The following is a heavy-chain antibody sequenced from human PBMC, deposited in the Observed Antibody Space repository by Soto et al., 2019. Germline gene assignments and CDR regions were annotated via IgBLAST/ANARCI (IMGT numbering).Heavy chain of an antibody. Sequence: PGGSLRLSCTASGFTFSMFAMSWVRQAPGKGLEWVSSVSGGGGSTYYADSVKGWFTISRDNSRNTLYLQMNSLRAEDTAVYYCAKRSDLPVAAKAYYFDFWGQGTPVTVSS. J-gene: IGHJ4*02. D-gene: IGHD6-19*01. CDR1: GFTFSMFA. CDR3: AKRSDLPVAAKAYYFDF. CDR2: VSGGGGST. V-gene: IGHV3-23*01.